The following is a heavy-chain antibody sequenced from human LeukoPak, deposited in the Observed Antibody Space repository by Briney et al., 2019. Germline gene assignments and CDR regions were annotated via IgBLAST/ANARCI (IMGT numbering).Heavy chain of an antibody. D-gene: IGHD3-22*01. Sequence: PSETLSLTCTVSGGSISSGGYYWSWIRQHPGKGLEWIGYIYYSGSTYYNPSLKSRVTISVDTSKNQFSLKLSSVTAADTAVYYCARVQYYYDSSGYYSRPYYFDYWGQGTLVTVSS. CDR1: GGSISSGGYY. J-gene: IGHJ4*02. CDR2: IYYSGST. CDR3: ARVQYYYDSSGYYSRPYYFDY. V-gene: IGHV4-31*03.